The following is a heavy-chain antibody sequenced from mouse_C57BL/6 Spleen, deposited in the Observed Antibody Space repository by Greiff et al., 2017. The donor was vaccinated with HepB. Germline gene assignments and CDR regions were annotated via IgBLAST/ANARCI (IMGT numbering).Heavy chain of an antibody. V-gene: IGHV5-2*01. CDR2: INSDGGST. Sequence: EVKVVDSGGGLVQPGESLKLSCESNEYEFPSHDMSWVRKTPEKRLELVAAINSDGGSTYYPDTMERRFIISRDNTKKTLYLQMSSLGSEDTALYYCARHSSGYGFAYWGQGTLVTVSA. J-gene: IGHJ3*01. CDR3: ARHSSGYGFAY. D-gene: IGHD3-2*02. CDR1: EYEFPSHD.